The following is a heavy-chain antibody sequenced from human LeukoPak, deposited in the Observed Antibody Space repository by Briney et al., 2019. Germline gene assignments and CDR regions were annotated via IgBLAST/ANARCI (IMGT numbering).Heavy chain of an antibody. V-gene: IGHV3-21*01. D-gene: IGHD3-22*01. CDR1: GFTFRSYT. Sequence: GGSLRLSCAASGFTFRSYTMNWVRQTPGKGLEWVSSISSSSSYIYYADSVKGRFTVSRDNAKNSLYLQMNSLRAEDTAVYYCARDRRFYYDSSDNDAFDIWGQGTMVTVS. CDR3: ARDRRFYYDSSDNDAFDI. CDR2: ISSSSSYI. J-gene: IGHJ3*02.